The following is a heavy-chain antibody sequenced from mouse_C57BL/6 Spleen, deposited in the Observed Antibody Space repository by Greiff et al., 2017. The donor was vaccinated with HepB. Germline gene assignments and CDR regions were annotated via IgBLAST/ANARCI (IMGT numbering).Heavy chain of an antibody. CDR3: ARRDYYGPLFDY. V-gene: IGHV3-6*01. CDR1: GYSITSGYY. CDR2: ISYDGSN. D-gene: IGHD1-1*01. J-gene: IGHJ2*01. Sequence: EVQLVESGPGLVKPSQSLSLTCSVTGYSITSGYYWNWIRQFPGNKLEWMGYISYDGSNNYNPSLKNRISITRDTSKNQFFLKLNSVTTEDTATYYCARRDYYGPLFDYWGQGTTLTVSS.